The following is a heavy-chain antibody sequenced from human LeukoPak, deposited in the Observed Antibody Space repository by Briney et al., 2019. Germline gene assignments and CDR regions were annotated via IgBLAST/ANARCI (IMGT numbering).Heavy chain of an antibody. CDR1: GYTFTGYY. J-gene: IGHJ4*02. CDR2: INPNNGGT. Sequence: EASVKVSCKASGYTFTGYYMHWVRQAPGQGLEWMGWINPNNGGTNYAQKFQGRVTITTDESTSTAYMELSSLRSEDTAVYYCASGGEDYGDYVIGYWGQGTLVTVSS. D-gene: IGHD4-17*01. V-gene: IGHV1-2*02. CDR3: ASGGEDYGDYVIGY.